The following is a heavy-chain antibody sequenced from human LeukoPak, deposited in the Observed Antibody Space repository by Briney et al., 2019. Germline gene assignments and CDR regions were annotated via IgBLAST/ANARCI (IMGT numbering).Heavy chain of an antibody. V-gene: IGHV1-69*13. CDR1: GYTFTSYA. CDR3: ARWGLGRLPQVETGYYYYGMDV. D-gene: IGHD1-14*01. Sequence: SVKVSCMASGYTFTSYAISWVRQAPGQGLEWMGGIIPIFGTANYAQKFQGRVTITADESTSTAYMELSSLRSEDTAVYYCARWGLGRLPQVETGYYYYGMDVWGQGTTVTVSS. CDR2: IIPIFGTA. J-gene: IGHJ6*02.